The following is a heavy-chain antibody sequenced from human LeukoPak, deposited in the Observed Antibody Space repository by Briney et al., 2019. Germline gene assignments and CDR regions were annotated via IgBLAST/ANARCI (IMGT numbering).Heavy chain of an antibody. CDR3: ARDPGTYYYDSSARWGFDP. J-gene: IGHJ5*02. V-gene: IGHV3-74*01. CDR2: INSDGSST. CDR1: GFTFSFYW. D-gene: IGHD3-22*01. Sequence: GGSLRLSCAASGFTFSFYWMHWVRQTPGKGPVWVSRINSDGSSTTYADFVKGRFTISRDNAKNTLYLQMNNLRDEDTAVYYCARDPGTYYYDSSARWGFDPWGQGTLVTVSS.